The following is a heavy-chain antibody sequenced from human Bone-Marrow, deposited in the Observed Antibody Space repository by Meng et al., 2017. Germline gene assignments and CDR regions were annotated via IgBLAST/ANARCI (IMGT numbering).Heavy chain of an antibody. D-gene: IGHD6-19*01. V-gene: IGHV4-34*01. J-gene: IGHJ4*02. CDR2: IYHSGST. CDR1: GGSFSGYY. CDR3: ARIPTQWLIHRGFDY. Sequence: QVQLQQWGAGLLKPSEALSLTCFFYGGSFSGYYLSWIRQPPGKGLEWIGEIYHSGSTNYNPSLKSRVTISVDKSKNQFSLKLSSVTAADTAVYYCARIPTQWLIHRGFDYWGQGTLVTVSS.